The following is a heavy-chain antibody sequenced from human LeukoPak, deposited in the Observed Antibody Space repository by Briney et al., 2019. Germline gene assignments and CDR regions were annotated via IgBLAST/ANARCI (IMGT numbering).Heavy chain of an antibody. V-gene: IGHV4-4*02. CDR1: GGSISSSNW. J-gene: IGHJ6*02. Sequence: SETLSLTCAVSGGSISSSNWRSWVRPPPGERLEWIGEIYHSGSTNYNSSLKSRVTISVDKSKNQFSLKLSSVTAADTAVYYCAKGGSTNFYYGDVWGQGTTVTVSS. CDR2: IYHSGST. CDR3: AKGGSTNFYYGDV. D-gene: IGHD2/OR15-2a*01.